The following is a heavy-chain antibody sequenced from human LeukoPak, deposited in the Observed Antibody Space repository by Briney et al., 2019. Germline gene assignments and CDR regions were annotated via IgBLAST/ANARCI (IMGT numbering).Heavy chain of an antibody. CDR2: IYYSGST. J-gene: IGHJ2*01. V-gene: IGHV4-59*08. D-gene: IGHD3-22*01. CDR3: ARRPNYYDSSGPVYWYFDL. CDR1: GGSISSYY. Sequence: SETLSLTCTVSGGSISSYYWSWIRQPPGKGLEWIGYIYYSGSTNYNPSLKSRVTISVDTSKNQFSLKLSSVTAADTAVYYCARRPNYYDSSGPVYWYFDLWGRGNLVTVSS.